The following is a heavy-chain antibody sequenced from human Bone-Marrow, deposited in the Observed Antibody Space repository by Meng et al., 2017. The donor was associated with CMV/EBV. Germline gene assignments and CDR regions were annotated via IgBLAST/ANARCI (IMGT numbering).Heavy chain of an antibody. V-gene: IGHV3-20*04. D-gene: IGHD1-26*01. CDR3: ARGFPSYDY. J-gene: IGHJ4*02. Sequence: GESLKISCAASGFTFDDYGMSWVRQAPGKGLEWVSGINSNSGSTAYADSVKGRFTISRDNAKNSLYLQMNSLRAEDTAFYYCARGFPSYDYWGQGTLVTVYS. CDR1: GFTFDDYG. CDR2: INSNSGST.